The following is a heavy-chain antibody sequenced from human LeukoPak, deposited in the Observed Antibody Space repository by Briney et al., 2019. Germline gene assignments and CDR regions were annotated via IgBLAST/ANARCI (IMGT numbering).Heavy chain of an antibody. CDR3: ARDLAWGAFDY. CDR1: GFTFSNHG. CDR2: VSPPGGGT. J-gene: IGHJ4*02. D-gene: IGHD7-27*01. Sequence: GGSLILSCAASGFTFSNHGMNWVRQAPGKGLEWLSGVSPPGGGTYYADSVKGRFTISRDDSKNTLSLQMNSLRVEDTAVYYCARDLAWGAFDYWGQGTLVTVSS. V-gene: IGHV3-23*01.